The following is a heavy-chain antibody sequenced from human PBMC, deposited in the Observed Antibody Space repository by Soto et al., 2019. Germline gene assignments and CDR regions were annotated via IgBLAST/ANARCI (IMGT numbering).Heavy chain of an antibody. Sequence: EVQLLESGGGLIQPGGSLRLSCEASGFTFGTYGMGWVRQAPGKGLEWVSYISSSGSTIYYADSVKGRFTISRDNAKNSLYLQMNSLRAEDTAVYYCARGGYCSGGSCYLDAFDIWGQGTMVTVSS. D-gene: IGHD2-15*01. J-gene: IGHJ3*02. CDR3: ARGGYCSGGSCYLDAFDI. CDR1: GFTFGTYG. V-gene: IGHV3-48*04. CDR2: ISSSGSTI.